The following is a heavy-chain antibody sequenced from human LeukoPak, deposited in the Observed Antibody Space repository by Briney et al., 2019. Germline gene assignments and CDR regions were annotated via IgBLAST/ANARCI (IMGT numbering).Heavy chain of an antibody. CDR1: GFTVSSNY. CDR3: SAQYDNSGFLYY. V-gene: IGHV3-53*04. D-gene: IGHD3-22*01. CDR2: TYSGDNT. J-gene: IGHJ4*02. Sequence: GGSLRLSCAVSGFTVSSNYISWVRQAPGKGLEWVSITYSGDNTYYADPVKGRFTISRHNSKNTVNLQMNGLRTEDTAVYYCSAQYDNSGFLYYWGQGTLVTVSS.